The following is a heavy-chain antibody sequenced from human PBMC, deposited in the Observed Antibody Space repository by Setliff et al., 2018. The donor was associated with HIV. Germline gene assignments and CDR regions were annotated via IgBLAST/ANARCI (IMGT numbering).Heavy chain of an antibody. Sequence: LSLTCTVSGDSISSGSYYWSWIRQPPGKGLEWIGYIYYTGTTKYNPSLKSRVTISIDTSKNQFSLKLTSVTAADTAVYYCAREWLQHTGDDAFDVWGQGTMVTVSS. CDR1: GDSISSGSYY. V-gene: IGHV4-61*01. CDR3: AREWLQHTGDDAFDV. D-gene: IGHD5-12*01. CDR2: IYYTGTT. J-gene: IGHJ3*01.